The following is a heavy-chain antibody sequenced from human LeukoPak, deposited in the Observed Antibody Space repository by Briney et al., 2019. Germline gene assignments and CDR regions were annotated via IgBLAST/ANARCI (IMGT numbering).Heavy chain of an antibody. CDR2: ISSSSSYI. J-gene: IGHJ4*02. CDR1: GLTFSSYS. CDR3: ARGYSGSFYYFDY. D-gene: IGHD3-10*01. V-gene: IGHV3-21*01. Sequence: GGSLRLSCAASGLTFSSYSMNWVRQAPGKGLEWVSSISSSSSYIYYADSLRGRFTISRDNDKNSLYLQMNSLRAEDTAVYYCARGYSGSFYYFDYWGQGTLVAVSS.